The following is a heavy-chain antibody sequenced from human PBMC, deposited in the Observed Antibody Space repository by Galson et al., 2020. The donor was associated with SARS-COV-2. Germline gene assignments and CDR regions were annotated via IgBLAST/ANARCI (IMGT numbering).Heavy chain of an antibody. CDR3: ARERGQLLAPSPWFDP. V-gene: IGHV3-21*01. Sequence: GGSLRLSCAASGFPFSSNSTNGFGRAPGKGLEWWSSIISSSSYIYYADSVKGRFTISRDNAKNSLYLQMNSLRPEDTAVYYCARERGQLLAPSPWFDPWGQGTLVTVSS. CDR1: GFPFSSNS. D-gene: IGHD6-13*01. CDR2: IISSSSYI. J-gene: IGHJ5*02.